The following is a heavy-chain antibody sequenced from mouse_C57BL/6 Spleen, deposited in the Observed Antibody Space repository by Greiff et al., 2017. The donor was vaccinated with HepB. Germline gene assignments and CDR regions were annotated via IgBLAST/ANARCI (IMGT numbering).Heavy chain of an antibody. D-gene: IGHD2-2*01. CDR3: AQYGYDGY. Sequence: VKLMESGAELARPGASVKLSCKASGYTFTSYGISWVKQRTGQGLEWIGEIYPRSGNTYYNEKFKGKATLTADKSSSTAYMELRSLTSEDSAVYFCAQYGYDGYWGQGTTLTVSS. CDR1: GYTFTSYG. V-gene: IGHV1-81*01. J-gene: IGHJ2*01. CDR2: IYPRSGNT.